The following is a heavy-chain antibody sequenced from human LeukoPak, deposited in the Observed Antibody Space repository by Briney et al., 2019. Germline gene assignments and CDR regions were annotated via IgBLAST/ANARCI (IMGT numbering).Heavy chain of an antibody. V-gene: IGHV1-18*01. CDR3: ARGLLGFMRSDYSNYWDNWFDP. D-gene: IGHD4-11*01. J-gene: IGHJ5*02. CDR2: ISTYDDNI. CDR1: GYTFTTYG. Sequence: ASVKVSCKASGYTFTTYGLSWVRQAPGQGLEWLGWISTYDDNIKYAQSLQGRLTLTIDTSTSTAYMELRSLTSDDTAVYYCARGLLGFMRSDYSNYWDNWFDPWGQGTLVTVSS.